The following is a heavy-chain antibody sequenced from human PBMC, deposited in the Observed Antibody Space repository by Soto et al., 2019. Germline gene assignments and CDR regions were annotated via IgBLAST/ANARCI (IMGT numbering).Heavy chain of an antibody. CDR1: GDSVSGGDSY. V-gene: IGHV4-30-4*01. D-gene: IGHD3-22*01. Sequence: QVQLQESGPGLVKPSQTLSLTCTVSGDSVSGGDSYWSWIRQPPGKALEWIGYTSFSGYTSYTPSVTSPVTISVDMSKSQFSLRLTSVTAADTAIYYCVRGGNPYHYATSGPGTFDKWGQGTLVSVSS. J-gene: IGHJ4*02. CDR2: TSFSGYT. CDR3: VRGGNPYHYATSGPGTFDK.